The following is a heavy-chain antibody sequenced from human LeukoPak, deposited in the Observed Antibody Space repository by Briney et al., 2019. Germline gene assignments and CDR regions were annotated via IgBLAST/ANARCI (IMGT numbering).Heavy chain of an antibody. CDR2: INSDGSST. J-gene: IGHJ3*02. CDR3: ARVQGHPPNGLDI. Sequence: GGSLRLSCAASGFTFDDYGMSWVRQAPGKGLVWVSRINSDGSSTSYADSVKGRFTISRDNAKNTLYLQMNSLRAEDTAVCYCARVQGHPPNGLDIWGQGTMVTVSS. V-gene: IGHV3-74*01. D-gene: IGHD2-8*01. CDR1: GFTFDDYG.